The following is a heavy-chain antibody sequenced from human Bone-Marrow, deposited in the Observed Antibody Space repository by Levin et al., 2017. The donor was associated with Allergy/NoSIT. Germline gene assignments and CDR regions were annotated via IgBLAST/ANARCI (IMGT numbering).Heavy chain of an antibody. V-gene: IGHV4-59*01. CDR3: ARDRVIAVAGTKDKYYDYGMDV. CDR1: GGSISSYH. D-gene: IGHD6-19*01. Sequence: SETLSLTCTVSGGSISSYHWSWIRQPPGKGLQWIGYIYYSGSTKYNPSLKSRVTISVDTSKNQFSLKLSSVTAADTAVYYCARDRVIAVAGTKDKYYDYGMDVWGQGTTVTVSS. CDR2: IYYSGST. J-gene: IGHJ6*02.